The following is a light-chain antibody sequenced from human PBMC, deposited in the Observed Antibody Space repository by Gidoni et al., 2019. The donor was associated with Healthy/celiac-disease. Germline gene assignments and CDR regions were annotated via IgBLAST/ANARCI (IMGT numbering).Light chain of an antibody. Sequence: EIVLTQSPGTLSLSQGERATLSCRASQSVSSSYLAWYQQKPGQAPRLLIYGASSRATGIPDSFSGSGSGTDFTLTISRLEPEDFAVYYCQQYGSSPRTFXKXPRWKSN. V-gene: IGKV3-20*01. CDR2: GAS. J-gene: IGKJ1*01. CDR3: QQYGSSPRT. CDR1: QSVSSSY.